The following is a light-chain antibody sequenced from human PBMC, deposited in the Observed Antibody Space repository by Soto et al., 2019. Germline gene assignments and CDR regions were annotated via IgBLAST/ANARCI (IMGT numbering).Light chain of an antibody. CDR3: QQYNNWHRAT. CDR2: RTS. J-gene: IGKJ4*01. Sequence: IVLTQSPVTLSLSPGERATLSCRASQNISSYSIWYQQKPGQAPRLLMFRTSSRATGFPARFSGSGSGTEFNLTISSLQFEDFGVYYCQQYNNWHRATFGGGTKVDIK. V-gene: IGKV3-15*01. CDR1: QNISSY.